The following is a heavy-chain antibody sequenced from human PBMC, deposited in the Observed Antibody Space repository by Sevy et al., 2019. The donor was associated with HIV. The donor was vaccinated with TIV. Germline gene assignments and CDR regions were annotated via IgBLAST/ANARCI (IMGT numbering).Heavy chain of an antibody. CDR3: AKEITRGCDGVNCYSYYYYFYGLDV. D-gene: IGHD2-21*01. CDR1: GFTFNDHA. CDR2: ISWNSRNI. V-gene: IGHV3-9*01. Sequence: GGSLRLSCAASGFTFNDHAMHWVRQVPGKGLEWVSGISWNSRNIGYADSVKGRFTISRDNARHFVYLEMNSLRPEDTAIYYCAKEITRGCDGVNCYSYYYYFYGLDVWGQGTTVTVSS. J-gene: IGHJ6*02.